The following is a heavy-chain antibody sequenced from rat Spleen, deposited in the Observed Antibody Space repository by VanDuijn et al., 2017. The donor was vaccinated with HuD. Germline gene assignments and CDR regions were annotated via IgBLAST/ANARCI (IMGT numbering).Heavy chain of an antibody. D-gene: IGHD4-3*01. V-gene: IGHV5-7*01. CDR2: ISYDGSST. J-gene: IGHJ1*01. CDR3: ARHNSGYWYFDF. Sequence: EVQLVESGGGLVQPGRSLKLSCAASGFTFSDFGMHWVRPAPAKGLEWVATISYDGSSTYYRDSVKGRFTISRDNAKTTLFLQMDSLRSEDTATYYCARHNSGYWYFDFWGPGTMVTVSS. CDR1: GFTFSDFG.